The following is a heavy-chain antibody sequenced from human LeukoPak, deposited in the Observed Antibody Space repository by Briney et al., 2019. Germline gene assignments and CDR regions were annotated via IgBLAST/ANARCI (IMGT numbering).Heavy chain of an antibody. CDR2: ISSNGGST. J-gene: IGHJ4*02. CDR1: GFTFSSYA. CDR3: AKPFGEYNDILTGPYDY. Sequence: GGSLRLSCAASGFTFSSYAMHWVRQAPGKGLEYVSAISSNGGSTYYANSVKGRFTISRDNSKNTLYLQMGSLRAEDMAVYYCAKPFGEYNDILTGPYDYWGQGTLVTVSS. D-gene: IGHD3-9*01. V-gene: IGHV3-64*01.